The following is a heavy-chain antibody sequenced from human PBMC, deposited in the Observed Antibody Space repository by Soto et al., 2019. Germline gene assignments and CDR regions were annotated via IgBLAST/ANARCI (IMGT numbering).Heavy chain of an antibody. CDR2: IYPGDSDT. J-gene: IGHJ6*02. CDR3: ARDSPRAYGSGSYSPYYYYGMDV. CDR1: GYSFTSYW. V-gene: IGHV5-51*01. D-gene: IGHD3-10*01. Sequence: PGESQKISCQGSGYSFTSYWIGWVRQQPGKGLEWMGIIYPGDSDTRYSPSFQGQVTISADKSISTAYLQWSSLKASDTAMYYCARDSPRAYGSGSYSPYYYYGMDVWGQGTTVTVSS.